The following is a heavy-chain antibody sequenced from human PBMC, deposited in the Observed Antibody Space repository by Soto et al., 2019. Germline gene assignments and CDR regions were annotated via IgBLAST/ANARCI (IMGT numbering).Heavy chain of an antibody. CDR2: IIPIFGTA. Sequence: QVQLVQSGAEVKKPGSSVKVSCKASGGTFSSYAISWVRQAPGQGLERMGGIIPIFGTANYAQKFQGRVTITADESTSTAYMELSSLRSEDTAVYYCARDTPVLAVAGTALGYWGQGTLVTVSS. CDR3: ARDTPVLAVAGTALGY. CDR1: GGTFSSYA. D-gene: IGHD6-19*01. V-gene: IGHV1-69*01. J-gene: IGHJ4*02.